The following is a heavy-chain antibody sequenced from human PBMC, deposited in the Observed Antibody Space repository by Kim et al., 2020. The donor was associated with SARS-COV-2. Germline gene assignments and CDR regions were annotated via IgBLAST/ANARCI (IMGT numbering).Heavy chain of an antibody. CDR2: INPSGGST. Sequence: ASVKVSCKASGYTFTSYYMHWVRQAPGQGLEWMGIINPSGGSTSYAQKFQGRVTMTRDTSTSTVYMELSSLRSEDTAVYYCASLTGPFLVSERAFDIWGQGTMVTVSS. J-gene: IGHJ3*02. D-gene: IGHD1-26*01. CDR3: ASLTGPFLVSERAFDI. CDR1: GYTFTSYY. V-gene: IGHV1-46*01.